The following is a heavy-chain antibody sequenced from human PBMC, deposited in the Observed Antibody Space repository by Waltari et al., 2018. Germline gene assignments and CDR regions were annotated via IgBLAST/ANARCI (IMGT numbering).Heavy chain of an antibody. Sequence: EVQLLESGGGLVQPGGSLRLSCIGSGFSFSSSEMNWVRQAPGKRLEWISHIGPSGSDIYYADSVKGRFTISRDNAKNSLYLEMDSLRVEDTAVYFCARVAVTGSYYWYFDLWGRGTTVNVSS. CDR2: IGPSGSDI. CDR1: GFSFSSSE. J-gene: IGHJ2*01. CDR3: ARVAVTGSYYWYFDL. V-gene: IGHV3-48*03. D-gene: IGHD3-10*01.